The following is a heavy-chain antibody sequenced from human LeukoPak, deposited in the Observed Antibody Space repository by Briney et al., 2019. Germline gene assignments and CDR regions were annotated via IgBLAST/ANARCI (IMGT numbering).Heavy chain of an antibody. V-gene: IGHV4-59*01. CDR3: AISYAGFTFDY. CDR1: GGSISSYY. Sequence: SETLSLACTVSGGSISSYYWSWIRQPPGKGLEWIGYIYYSGSTNYNPSLKSRVTISVDTSKNQFSLKLSSVTAADTAVYYCAISYAGFTFDYWGQGTLVTVSS. CDR2: IYYSGST. J-gene: IGHJ4*02. D-gene: IGHD3-16*02.